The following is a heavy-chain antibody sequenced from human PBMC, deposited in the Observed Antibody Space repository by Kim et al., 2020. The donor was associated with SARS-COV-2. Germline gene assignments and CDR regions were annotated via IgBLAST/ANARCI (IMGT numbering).Heavy chain of an antibody. V-gene: IGHV4-34*01. D-gene: IGHD1-26*01. CDR2: INHSGST. CDR1: GGSFSGYY. J-gene: IGHJ4*02. CDR3: ARTWENYYFDY. Sequence: SETLSLTCAVYGGSFSGYYWSWIRQPPGKGLEWIGEINHSGSTNYNPSLKSRVTISVDTSKNQFSLKLSSVTAADTAVYYCARTWENYYFDYWGQGTLVTVSS.